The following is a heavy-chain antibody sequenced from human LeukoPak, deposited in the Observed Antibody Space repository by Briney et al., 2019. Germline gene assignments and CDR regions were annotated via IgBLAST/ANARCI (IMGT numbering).Heavy chain of an antibody. CDR2: IRYDGSNK. CDR1: GFTFSSYG. CDR3: AKGSNYYDSSGYYF. J-gene: IGHJ4*02. D-gene: IGHD3-22*01. Sequence: TGGSLRLSCAASGFTFSSYGMHWVRQAPGKGLEWVAFIRYDGSNKYYADSVKGRFIISRDNSKNTLYLQMNSLRAEDTAVYYCAKGSNYYDSSGYYFWGQGTLVTVSS. V-gene: IGHV3-30*02.